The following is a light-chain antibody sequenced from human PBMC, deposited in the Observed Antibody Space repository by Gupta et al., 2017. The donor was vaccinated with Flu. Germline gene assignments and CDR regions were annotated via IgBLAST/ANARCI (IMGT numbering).Light chain of an antibody. CDR2: KTS. V-gene: IGKV1-5*03. CDR3: KFKHT. CDR1: QSISSL. Sequence: DIQMTQFPSTLSASVGDRVTITCRASQSISSLLAWYQQKPGKAPKILIYKTSSLKSGVPSRFSDSGSGTEFTLTISSLQPDDFATYYGKFKHTFGQGTKLEIK. J-gene: IGKJ2*01.